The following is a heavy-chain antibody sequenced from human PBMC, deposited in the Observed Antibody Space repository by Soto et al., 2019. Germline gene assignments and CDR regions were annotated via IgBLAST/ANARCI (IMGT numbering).Heavy chain of an antibody. D-gene: IGHD1-26*01. CDR1: GFTFGSYA. CDR2: ISYDGFNR. V-gene: IGHV3-30*01. J-gene: IGHJ4*02. CDR3: AGVEDEGGSFYD. Sequence: QVHLVESGGGVVQPGRSLRLSCAASGFTFGSYAMHWVRQAPGGALDWVAVISYDGFNRYYAESVKGRFTISRDNSKNTLYLQMDNLKPDDAAVYFCAGVEDEGGSFYDWGQGTLVTVSS.